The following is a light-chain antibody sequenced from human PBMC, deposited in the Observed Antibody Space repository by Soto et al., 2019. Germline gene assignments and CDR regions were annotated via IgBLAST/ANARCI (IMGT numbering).Light chain of an antibody. CDR3: QHYNSYSS. J-gene: IGKJ1*01. Sequence: DIQMTQSPASLSASVGYRVTISCRASQSIGRNLNWYQQKPGKAPTLLIFTSSSLQSGVPSRFSGSGSGTDFTLTISSLQPDDFATYYCQHYNSYSSFGQGTKVDI. CDR2: TSS. CDR1: QSIGRN. V-gene: IGKV1-39*01.